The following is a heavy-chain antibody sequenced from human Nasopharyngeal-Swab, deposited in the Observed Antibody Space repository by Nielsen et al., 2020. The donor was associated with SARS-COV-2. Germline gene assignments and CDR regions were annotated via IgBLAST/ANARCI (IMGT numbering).Heavy chain of an antibody. D-gene: IGHD2-15*01. CDR2: IYHSGST. V-gene: IGHV4-4*02. Sequence: SETLSLTCAVSGGSISSSNWWSWVRQPPGKGLEWIGEIYHSGSTNYNPSLKSRVTISVDTSKNQFSLKLSSVTAADTAVYYCARGRRYCSGGSCYSRWFDPWGQGTLVTVSS. CDR3: ARGRRYCSGGSCYSRWFDP. J-gene: IGHJ5*02. CDR1: GGSISSSNW.